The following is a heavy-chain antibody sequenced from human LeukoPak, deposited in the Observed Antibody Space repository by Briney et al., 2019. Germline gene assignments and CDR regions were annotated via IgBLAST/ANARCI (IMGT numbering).Heavy chain of an antibody. CDR2: IFYSGST. J-gene: IGHJ4*02. CDR1: GGSISSSTYY. Sequence: SETLSLTCTVSGGSISSSTYYWGWIRQPPGKGLDWIGSIFYSGSTYYNPSLKSRVTISADMSKNQFSLKLSSATAADTAVYYCARQGGGPFDFWGQGALVTVSS. CDR3: ARQGGGPFDF. V-gene: IGHV4-39*01.